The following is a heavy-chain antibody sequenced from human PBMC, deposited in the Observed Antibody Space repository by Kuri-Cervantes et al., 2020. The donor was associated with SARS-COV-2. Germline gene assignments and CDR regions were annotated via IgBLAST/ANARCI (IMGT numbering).Heavy chain of an antibody. CDR1: GFTFSSYA. CDR2: ISYDGSNK. V-gene: IGHV3-30-3*01. CDR3: AREEITRDAFDI. Sequence: GGSLRLSCAASGFTFSSYAMHWVRQAPGKGLEWVAVISYDGSNKYYADSVKGRFTISRDNSKNTLYLQMNSLRAEDTAVYYCAREEITRDAFDIWGQGTKVTVSS. J-gene: IGHJ3*02. D-gene: IGHD5-24*01.